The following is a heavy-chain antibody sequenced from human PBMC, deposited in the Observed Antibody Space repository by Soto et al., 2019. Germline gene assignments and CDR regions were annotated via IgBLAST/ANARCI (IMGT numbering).Heavy chain of an antibody. CDR2: IYYSGST. CDR3: TREQMYFDFWAAYPGKYGMDV. J-gene: IGHJ6*02. Sequence: SETLSLTCTVSGGSISDYYWSWMRESPGGGLEWIGHIYYSGSTNYNPSLTGRVTISVDTSENHLSLKLTSVTAADTAVYYCTREQMYFDFWAAYPGKYGMDVWGQGTTVTVSS. CDR1: GGSISDYY. V-gene: IGHV4-59*01. D-gene: IGHD3-3*01.